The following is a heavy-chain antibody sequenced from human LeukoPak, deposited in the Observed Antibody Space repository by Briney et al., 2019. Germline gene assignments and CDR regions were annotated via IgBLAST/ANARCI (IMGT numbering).Heavy chain of an antibody. V-gene: IGHV4-39*01. CDR1: GGSIYNSIYY. CDR3: ARGGNWFDP. J-gene: IGHJ5*02. CDR2: IYYSGTS. Sequence: SETLSLTCTVSGGSIYNSIYYWGWIRQPPGKGLEWIGSIYYSGTSYYNPSLKSRVTISVDTSKNQFSLKLGSVTAADTAVYYCARGGNWFDPWGQGTLVTVSS.